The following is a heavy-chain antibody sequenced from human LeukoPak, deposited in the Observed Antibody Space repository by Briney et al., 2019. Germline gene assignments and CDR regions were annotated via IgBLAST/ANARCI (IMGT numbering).Heavy chain of an antibody. V-gene: IGHV3-21*01. Sequence: GGSLRLSCAASGFTFTTSSMNWGCATPGKRLGWVSSISNSSSYIYYADSVKGRFTISRDNAKNSLYLQMNSLTAEDTALYYCARESYDSSGYPSLGYWGQGTLVTVSS. D-gene: IGHD3-22*01. J-gene: IGHJ4*02. CDR3: ARESYDSSGYPSLGY. CDR2: ISNSSSYI. CDR1: GFTFTTSS.